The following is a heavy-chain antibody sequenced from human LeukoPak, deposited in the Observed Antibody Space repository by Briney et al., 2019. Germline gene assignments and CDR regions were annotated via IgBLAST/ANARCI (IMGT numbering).Heavy chain of an antibody. CDR1: GFTFSSYA. CDR2: ISSSSYI. CDR3: ARAPSSGYYYGTAY. V-gene: IGHV3-21*01. Sequence: GGSLRLSCAASGFTFSSYAMSWVRQAPGKGLEWVSSISSSSYIYYADSVKGRFTISRDNAKNSLYLQMNSLRAEDTAVYYCARAPSSGYYYGTAYWGQGTLVTVSS. D-gene: IGHD3-22*01. J-gene: IGHJ4*02.